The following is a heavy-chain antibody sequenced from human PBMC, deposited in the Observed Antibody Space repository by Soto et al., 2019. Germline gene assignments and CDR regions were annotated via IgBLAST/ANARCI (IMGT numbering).Heavy chain of an antibody. CDR2: IYPGDSDT. CDR3: ARTRSFTLGFYYDGMDV. V-gene: IGHV5-51*01. Sequence: GESVKISCQGSGYSFASYWIGWVLQMPGKDLEWMGIIYPGDSDTRYSPSFQGQVTISADKSLRTAYLQWTSLKASDTALYYCARTRSFTLGFYYDGMDVWGQGTTVTVSS. J-gene: IGHJ6*02. CDR1: GYSFASYW. D-gene: IGHD6-6*01.